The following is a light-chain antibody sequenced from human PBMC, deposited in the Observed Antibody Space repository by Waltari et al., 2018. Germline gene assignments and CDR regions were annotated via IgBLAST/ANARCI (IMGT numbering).Light chain of an antibody. CDR1: QTLFYSSNNKNY. V-gene: IGKV4-1*01. J-gene: IGKJ1*01. CDR2: WAS. Sequence: DIVMTQSPDSLAVSLGERATSNCKSSQTLFYSSNNKNYLAWCQLKPGQPPKLLIFWASTRESGVPDRFSGSGSATDFTLTIDTLQAEDVAVYYCQQYYTTPTFGQGTKVEIK. CDR3: QQYYTTPT.